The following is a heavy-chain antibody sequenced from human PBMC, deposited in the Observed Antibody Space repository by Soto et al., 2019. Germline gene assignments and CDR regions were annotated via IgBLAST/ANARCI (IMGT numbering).Heavy chain of an antibody. Sequence: GESLKISCRTSGYRFTSYWIAWVRQMPGKGLEWMGIIFPSDSDTRYSPSFQGQVTISADRSTSTVFLQWASLKASDTDVYFCARKDKSGYFNWFDTWGQGPMVTVSP. J-gene: IGHJ5*02. D-gene: IGHD3-22*01. CDR2: IFPSDSDT. CDR3: ARKDKSGYFNWFDT. CDR1: GYRFTSYW. V-gene: IGHV5-51*01.